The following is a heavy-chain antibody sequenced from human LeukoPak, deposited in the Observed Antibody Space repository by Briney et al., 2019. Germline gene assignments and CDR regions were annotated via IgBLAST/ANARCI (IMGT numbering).Heavy chain of an antibody. CDR2: IDIGGEKK. CDR1: GFTFSDYE. V-gene: IGHV3-48*03. CDR3: ARNLGYGYFDY. Sequence: GGSLRLSCVASGFTFSDYEFNWVRQAPGKGLAWVSYIDIGGEKKLYADSVKGRFTISRDNAENSLYLQMNSLRAEDTAVYYCARNLGYGYFDYWGQGTLVTVSS. D-gene: IGHD5-18*01. J-gene: IGHJ4*02.